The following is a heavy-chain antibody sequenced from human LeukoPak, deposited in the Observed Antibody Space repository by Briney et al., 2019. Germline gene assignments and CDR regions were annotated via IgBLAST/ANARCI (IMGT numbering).Heavy chain of an antibody. CDR2: ISAYNGST. CDR3: ARTWGYCSGGSCYFAGYYFDY. D-gene: IGHD2-15*01. J-gene: IGHJ4*02. V-gene: IGHV1-18*04. CDR1: GYTFTTYG. Sequence: ASVKVSCKASGYTFTTYGISWVRQAPGQGLEWMGWISAYNGSTNYAQKLQGRVTMTTDTSTSTAYMELRSLRSDDTAVYYCARTWGYCSGGSCYFAGYYFDYWGQGTLVTVSS.